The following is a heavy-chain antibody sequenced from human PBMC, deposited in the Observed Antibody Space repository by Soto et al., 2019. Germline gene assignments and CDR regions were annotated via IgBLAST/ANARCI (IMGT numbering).Heavy chain of an antibody. D-gene: IGHD3-22*01. V-gene: IGHV4-59*01. CDR1: GGSISIGY. CDR2: IYQGGSI. CDR3: TGAFDDINGYILDP. J-gene: IGHJ5*02. Sequence: SETLSLTCSVSGGSISIGYWTWIRQPPGKGLEWIGYIYQGGSINYNPSLKSRVIISVDTAKNQFSVRLNSVTAADTAVYHCTGAFDDINGYILDPWGLGTSVTVSS.